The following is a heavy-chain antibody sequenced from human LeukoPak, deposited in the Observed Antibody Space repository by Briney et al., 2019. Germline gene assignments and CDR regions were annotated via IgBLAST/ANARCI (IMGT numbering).Heavy chain of an antibody. CDR3: ARGDYYDSSGYSWFAP. Sequence: TLSLTCAVSGGSISSGGYSWSWIRQPPGKGLEWIGYIYHSGSTYYNPSLKSRVTISVDRSKNQFSLKLSSVTAADTAVYYCARGDYYDSSGYSWFAPWGQGTLVTVSS. CDR2: IYHSGST. D-gene: IGHD3-22*01. J-gene: IGHJ5*02. CDR1: GGSISSGGYS. V-gene: IGHV4-30-2*01.